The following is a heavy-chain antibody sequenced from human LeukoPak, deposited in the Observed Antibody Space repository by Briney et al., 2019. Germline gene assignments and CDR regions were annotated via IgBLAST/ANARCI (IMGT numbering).Heavy chain of an antibody. J-gene: IGHJ5*01. CDR2: ISGSAETT. CDR3: AKNDVVGVPAKWIDS. Sequence: GGSLRLSCEASGFTFSSYAMSWVRQAPGKGLEWVSVISGSAETTYYGDSVKGRFTISRDNSKNTLYLQMNSLRAEDTAVYHCAKNDVVGVPAKWIDSWGQGTLVTVSS. V-gene: IGHV3-23*01. CDR1: GFTFSSYA. D-gene: IGHD2-2*01.